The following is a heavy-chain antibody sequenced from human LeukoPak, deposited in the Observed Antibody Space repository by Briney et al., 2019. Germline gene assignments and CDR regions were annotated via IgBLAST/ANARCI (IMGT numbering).Heavy chain of an antibody. J-gene: IGHJ6*03. D-gene: IGHD4-17*01. CDR3: ASVYGDYAGVFGYYYYYMDV. Sequence: PGESLRLSCAASGFSFSRYWMSWVRQAPVRGLEWVANIKPDGSEIYYVDSVKGRFTISRDNAKNSLYLQMNSLRAEDTALYYCASVYGDYAGVFGYYYYYMDVWGKGTTVTVSS. CDR1: GFSFSRYW. CDR2: IKPDGSEI. V-gene: IGHV3-7*03.